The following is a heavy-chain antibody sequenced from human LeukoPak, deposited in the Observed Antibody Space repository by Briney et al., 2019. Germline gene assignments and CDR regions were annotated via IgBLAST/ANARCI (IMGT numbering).Heavy chain of an antibody. CDR2: IYYSGTT. CDR1: GGSISGYY. J-gene: IGHJ4*02. Sequence: TSETLSLTCTVSGGSISGYYWSWIRQPPGKGLEWIGYIYYSGTTNYNPSLKSRVTISVDKSKNQFSLKLSSVTAADTAVYYCAREGSRSSSPVDYWGQGNLVTVSS. D-gene: IGHD6-6*01. V-gene: IGHV4-59*01. CDR3: AREGSRSSSPVDY.